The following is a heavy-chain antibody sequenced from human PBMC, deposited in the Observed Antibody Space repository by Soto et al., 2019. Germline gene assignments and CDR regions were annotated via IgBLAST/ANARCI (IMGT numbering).Heavy chain of an antibody. CDR2: IIPIFGTA. Sequence: SVKVSCKASGGTFSSYAISWVRQAPGQGLEWMGGIIPIFGTANYAQKLQGRVTMTTDTSTSTAYMELRSLRSDDTAVYYCARVVVPAAIGVYYYYYGMDVWGQGTTVTVSS. CDR3: ARVVVPAAIGVYYYYYGMDV. J-gene: IGHJ6*02. V-gene: IGHV1-69*05. CDR1: GGTFSSYA. D-gene: IGHD2-2*02.